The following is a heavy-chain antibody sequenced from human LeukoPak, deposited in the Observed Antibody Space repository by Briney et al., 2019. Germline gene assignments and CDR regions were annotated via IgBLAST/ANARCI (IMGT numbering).Heavy chain of an antibody. D-gene: IGHD6-19*01. CDR2: INAGNGNT. CDR1: GYTFTSYA. J-gene: IGHJ5*02. Sequence: ASVKVSCKASGYTFTSYAMHWVRQAPGQRLEWMGWINAGNGNTKYSQEFQGRVTITRDTSASTAYMELSSLRSEDMAVYYCARSVAGITWFDPWGQGTLVTVSS. CDR3: ARSVAGITWFDP. V-gene: IGHV1-3*03.